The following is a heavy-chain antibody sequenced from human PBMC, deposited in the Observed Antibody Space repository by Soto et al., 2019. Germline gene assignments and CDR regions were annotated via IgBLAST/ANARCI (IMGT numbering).Heavy chain of an antibody. V-gene: IGHV3-21*06. D-gene: IGHD1-26*01. CDR2: ISSSSSYI. CDR3: ARDTYSGTYYFEY. CDR1: RFTFSSYS. Sequence: EVQLVESGGGLVKPGGSLRLSCAASRFTFSSYSMSWVRQAPGKGLEWVSSISSSSSYIYYADSVKGRFTISRDNAKNSLYLQMNSLRAEDTAVYYCARDTYSGTYYFEYWGQGTLVTVSS. J-gene: IGHJ4*02.